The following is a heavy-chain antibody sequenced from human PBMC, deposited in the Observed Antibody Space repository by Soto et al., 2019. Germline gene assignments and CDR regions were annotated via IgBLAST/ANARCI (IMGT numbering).Heavy chain of an antibody. D-gene: IGHD6-13*01. CDR3: ARAVSSWGVSCYYYYYYGMDV. CDR2: IYYSGST. J-gene: IGHJ6*02. V-gene: IGHV4-34*01. Sequence: SETLSLTCAVYGGSFSGYYWSWIRQPPGKSLEWIGTIYYSGSTYYNPSLKSRLTMSVDTSKSRFSLKLSSVTAADTAVYYCARAVSSWGVSCYYYYYYGMDVWGQGTTVTVSS. CDR1: GGSFSGYY.